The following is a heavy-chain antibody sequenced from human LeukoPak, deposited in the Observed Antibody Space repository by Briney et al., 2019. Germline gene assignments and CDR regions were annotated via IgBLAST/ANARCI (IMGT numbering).Heavy chain of an antibody. Sequence: GGSLRLSCAASGFTFSSYWMSWVRQAPGKGLEGVAVISYDGSNKYYADSVKGRFTISRDNSKDTLYLQMNSLRVEDTAVYYCAKVMPPGRIRFYSYYMDVWGKGTTVSVS. CDR1: GFTFSSYW. D-gene: IGHD2-15*01. V-gene: IGHV3-30*18. CDR2: ISYDGSNK. J-gene: IGHJ6*03. CDR3: AKVMPPGRIRFYSYYMDV.